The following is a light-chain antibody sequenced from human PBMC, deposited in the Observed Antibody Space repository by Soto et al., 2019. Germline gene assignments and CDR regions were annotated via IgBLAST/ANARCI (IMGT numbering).Light chain of an antibody. CDR2: GAS. V-gene: IGKV3-15*01. Sequence: EIVMTLSPATLSVSTGERATLSCRASQSVSSTLAWYQQKPGQAPRLLIYGASTRASGIPARFSGTGSGTEFTLTISSLQSEDFAVYYCQQYANWPRPFGQGTKVDNK. CDR1: QSVSST. J-gene: IGKJ1*01. CDR3: QQYANWPRP.